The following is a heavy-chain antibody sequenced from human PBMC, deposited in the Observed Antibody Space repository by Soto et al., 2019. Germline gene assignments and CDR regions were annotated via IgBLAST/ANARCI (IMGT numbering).Heavy chain of an antibody. CDR3: TKDRGSGYYGMDV. CDR1: GFTFDDYA. D-gene: IGHD3-10*01. J-gene: IGHJ6*02. CDR2: ISWNSGSI. V-gene: IGHV3-9*01. Sequence: EVQLVESGGGLVQPGRSLRLSCTASGFTFDDYAMHWVRQAPGKGLEWVSGISWNSGSIGYADSVKGRFTISRDNAKNSLFLQMNSLRPEDTALYYCTKDRGSGYYGMDVWGQGTTVTVSS.